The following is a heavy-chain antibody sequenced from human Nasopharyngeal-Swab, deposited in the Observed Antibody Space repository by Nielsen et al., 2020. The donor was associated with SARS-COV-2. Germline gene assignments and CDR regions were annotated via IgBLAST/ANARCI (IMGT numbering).Heavy chain of an antibody. D-gene: IGHD3-3*01. CDR1: GASFSSYY. CDR3: ARNINYDFWSGYPYNWFDP. J-gene: IGHJ5*02. V-gene: IGHV4-59*12. Sequence: SETLSLTCTVSGASFSSYYWSWIRQPPGKGLEWIGYMYNSGTTKYNPSLKSRVTISVDKSKNQFSLKLSSVTAADTAVYYCARNINYDFWSGYPYNWFDPWGQGTLVTVSS. CDR2: MYNSGTT.